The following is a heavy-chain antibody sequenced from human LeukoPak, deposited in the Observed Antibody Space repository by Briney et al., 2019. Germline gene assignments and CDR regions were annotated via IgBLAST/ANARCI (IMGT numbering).Heavy chain of an antibody. CDR3: ARDRMWGGSLRWGGMDV. CDR1: VFTFSIHA. V-gene: IGHV3-30-3*01. CDR2: VSSYDGYRK. J-gene: IGHJ6*02. D-gene: IGHD1-26*01. Sequence: PGRSLRLSCGASVFTFSIHAMHWVRQGPGKGLEWVAAVSSYDGYRKTYADSVKGRFTISRDNSQNTLYLQMNSLRVEDTAVYYCARDRMWGGSLRWGGMDVWGQGTTVSVSS.